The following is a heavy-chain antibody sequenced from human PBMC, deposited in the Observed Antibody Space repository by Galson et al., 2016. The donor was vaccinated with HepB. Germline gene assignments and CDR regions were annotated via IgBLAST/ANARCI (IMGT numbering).Heavy chain of an antibody. CDR1: GDSITGTITT. D-gene: IGHD3-3*01. J-gene: IGHJ6*04. Sequence: LSLTCDVSGDSITGTITTGAGSGSPPGGDLSGLGAQMCWGGANYSPSLKNRVTILVDTSKNQFSLKLTSVTAADTAVYYCARDTMSALDVWGKGTTVRVSA. V-gene: IGHV4-61*02. CDR2: QMCWGGA. CDR3: ARDTMSALDV.